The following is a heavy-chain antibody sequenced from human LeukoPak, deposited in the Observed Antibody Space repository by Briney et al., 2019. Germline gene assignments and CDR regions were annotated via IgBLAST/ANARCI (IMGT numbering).Heavy chain of an antibody. CDR1: GFTFSSNG. J-gene: IGHJ4*02. D-gene: IGHD1-14*01. CDR2: IWYDGSNK. V-gene: IGHV3-33*01. Sequence: GGSLRLSCAASGFTFSSNGMHWVRQAPGKGLEWVAVIWYDGSNKYYADSVKGRFTISRDNSKNTLYLQMNSLRAEDAAVYYCARDGPGYYLDYWGQGTLVTVSS. CDR3: ARDGPGYYLDY.